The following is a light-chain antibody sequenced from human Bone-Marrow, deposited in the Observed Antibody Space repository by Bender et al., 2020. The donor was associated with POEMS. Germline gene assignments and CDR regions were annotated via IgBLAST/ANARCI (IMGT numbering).Light chain of an antibody. CDR1: SSNIGAHA. CDR3: GVWDDSLNGWV. V-gene: IGLV1-44*01. J-gene: IGLJ3*02. Sequence: QSFLTQPPSASGTPGQRVTISCSGGSSNIGAHAVNWYQHLPGTAPKLLIYSSHRRPSEVPDRFSGSRSGTSASLAISGLQSEDEADYYCGVWDDSLNGWVFGGGTKLTVL. CDR2: SSH.